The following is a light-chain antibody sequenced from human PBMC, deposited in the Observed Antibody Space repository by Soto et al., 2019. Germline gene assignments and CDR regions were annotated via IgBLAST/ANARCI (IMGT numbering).Light chain of an antibody. CDR1: SSDVGSHNL. J-gene: IGLJ7*01. CDR2: EVS. V-gene: IGLV2-23*02. CDR3: CSYGGSRAV. Sequence: QSALTQPASVSGSPGQSITISCTGTSSDVGSHNLVSWYQQHPGQAPKLMIYEVSKRPLGVSTRFSASKSGNTASLTITGSQAEDEAAYYCCSYGGSRAVFGGGTQLTVL.